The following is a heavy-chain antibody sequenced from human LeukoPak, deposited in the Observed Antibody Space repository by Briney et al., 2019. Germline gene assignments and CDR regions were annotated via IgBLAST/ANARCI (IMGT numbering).Heavy chain of an antibody. CDR2: INPSGGST. CDR1: GYTFTGYY. V-gene: IGHV1-46*01. J-gene: IGHJ3*02. D-gene: IGHD2-15*01. Sequence: ASVKVSCKASGYTFTGYYMHWVRQAPGQGLEWMGIINPSGGSTSYAQKFQGRVTMTRDMSTITVYMELSSLRSEDTAVYYCARYGGAAKVIDAFDIWGQGTMVTVSS. CDR3: ARYGGAAKVIDAFDI.